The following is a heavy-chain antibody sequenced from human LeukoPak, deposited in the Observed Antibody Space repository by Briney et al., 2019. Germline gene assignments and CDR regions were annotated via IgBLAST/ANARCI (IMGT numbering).Heavy chain of an antibody. Sequence: PRASVKVSCKASGYTFTGYYMHWVRQAPGQGLEWMGWINPNSGGTNYAQKFQGRVTMTRDTSISTAYMELSRLRSDDTAVYYCARVSRYSYGYGAFDIWGQGTMVTVSS. J-gene: IGHJ3*02. CDR2: INPNSGGT. D-gene: IGHD5-18*01. CDR1: GYTFTGYY. CDR3: ARVSRYSYGYGAFDI. V-gene: IGHV1-2*02.